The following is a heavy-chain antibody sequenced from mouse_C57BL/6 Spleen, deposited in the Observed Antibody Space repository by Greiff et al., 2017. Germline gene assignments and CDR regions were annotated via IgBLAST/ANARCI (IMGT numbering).Heavy chain of an antibody. CDR1: GFSLTSYA. J-gene: IGHJ1*03. V-gene: IGHV2-9-1*01. Sequence: QVQLKQSGPGLVAPSQSLSITCTVSGFSLTSYAISWVRQPPGKGLEWLGVIWTGGGTNFNSALKSRLSISKDNSKSQVFLKMNSLQTDDTARYYCARNLGDYYGSSYYWYFDVWGTGTTVTVSS. CDR3: ARNLGDYYGSSYYWYFDV. D-gene: IGHD1-1*01. CDR2: IWTGGGT.